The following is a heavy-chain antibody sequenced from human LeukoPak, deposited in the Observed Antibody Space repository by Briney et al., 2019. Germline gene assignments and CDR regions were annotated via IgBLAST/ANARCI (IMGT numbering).Heavy chain of an antibody. CDR3: TKRGYNYEADY. Sequence: PGGSLRLSCAASGFTFSTYAMRWIRQAPGKGLEWVSSISATGGGTAYADSVKGRFTISRDNSKNTLFLQMSSLRAEDTALYYCTKRGYNYEADYWGQGTLVTVSS. V-gene: IGHV3-23*01. J-gene: IGHJ4*02. CDR1: GFTFSTYA. CDR2: ISATGGGT. D-gene: IGHD5-18*01.